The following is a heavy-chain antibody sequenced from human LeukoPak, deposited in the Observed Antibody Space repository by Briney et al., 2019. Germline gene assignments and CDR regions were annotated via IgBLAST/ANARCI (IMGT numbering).Heavy chain of an antibody. Sequence: SETLSLTCAVSGYSISSGYYWGWIRQPPGQGLEWIGSIYHSGSTYYNPSLKSRVTISVDTSKNQFSLKLSSVTAADTAVYYCARLPVTGYYDFWSGYREDAFDIWGQGTMVTVSS. CDR3: ARLPVTGYYDFWSGYREDAFDI. CDR2: IYHSGST. D-gene: IGHD3-3*01. J-gene: IGHJ3*02. V-gene: IGHV4-38-2*01. CDR1: GYSISSGYY.